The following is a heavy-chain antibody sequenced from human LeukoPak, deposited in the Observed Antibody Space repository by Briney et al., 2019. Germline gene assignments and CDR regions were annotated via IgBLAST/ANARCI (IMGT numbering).Heavy chain of an antibody. CDR3: ARAAMGYFDY. Sequence: SVKVSCKASGGTFSSYAISWVRQAPGQGLEWMGGIIPIFGTANYAQKLQGRVTMTTDTSTSTAYMELRSLRSDDTAVYYCARAAMGYFDYWGQGTLVTVSS. CDR1: GGTFSSYA. CDR2: IIPIFGTA. J-gene: IGHJ4*02. D-gene: IGHD5-18*01. V-gene: IGHV1-69*05.